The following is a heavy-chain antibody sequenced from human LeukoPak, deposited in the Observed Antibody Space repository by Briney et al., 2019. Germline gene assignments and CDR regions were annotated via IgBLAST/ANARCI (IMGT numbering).Heavy chain of an antibody. D-gene: IGHD5-18*01. CDR1: GGSISSYY. V-gene: IGHV4-59*08. CDR3: ARLGYSYGYFDY. CDR2: IYYSGST. J-gene: IGHJ4*02. Sequence: SETLSLTCTVSGGSISSYYWSWIRQPPGKGLEWIGYIYYSGSTNYNPSLKSRVTISVDTSKNQFSLKLSSVTAADTAVYYCARLGYSYGYFDYWGQGTLVTVSS.